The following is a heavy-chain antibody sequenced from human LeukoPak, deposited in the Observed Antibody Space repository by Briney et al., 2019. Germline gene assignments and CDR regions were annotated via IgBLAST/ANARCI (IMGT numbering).Heavy chain of an antibody. Sequence: SETLSLTCTVSGGSISSYYWSWIRQPPGKGLEWIGYIYYSGSTNYNPSLKSRVTISVDTSKNHFSLKLSSVTAADTAVYYCARRVTIFGVAFDYWGQGTLVTVSS. CDR2: IYYSGST. CDR3: ARRVTIFGVAFDY. J-gene: IGHJ4*02. D-gene: IGHD3-3*01. CDR1: GGSISSYY. V-gene: IGHV4-59*08.